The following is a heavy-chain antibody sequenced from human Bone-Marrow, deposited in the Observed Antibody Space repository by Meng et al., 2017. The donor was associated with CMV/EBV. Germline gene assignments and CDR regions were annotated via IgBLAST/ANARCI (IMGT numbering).Heavy chain of an antibody. J-gene: IGHJ4*02. CDR3: AKGFYSNYDVPFAY. CDR1: GFTFDDYA. D-gene: IGHD4-11*01. V-gene: IGHV3-9*03. CDR2: ISWNSGSI. Sequence: GGSLRLSCAASGFTFDDYAMHWVRQGPGKGLEWVSGISWNSGSIGYADSVKGRFTISRDNAKNSLYLQLNSLRTEDMALYYCAKGFYSNYDVPFAYWGQGPLVTVSS.